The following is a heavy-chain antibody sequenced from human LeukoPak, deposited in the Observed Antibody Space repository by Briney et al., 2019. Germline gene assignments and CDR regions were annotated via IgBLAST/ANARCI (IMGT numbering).Heavy chain of an antibody. CDR3: ARRPLSRGSGSYPDY. CDR1: GYTFTSYG. J-gene: IGHJ4*02. Sequence: ASVKVSCQASGYTFTSYGISWVRQAPGQGLEWMGWISAYNGNTNYAQKLQGRVTMTTDTSTSTAYMELRSLRSDDTAVYYCARRPLSRGSGSYPDYWGQGTLVTVSS. D-gene: IGHD3-10*01. CDR2: ISAYNGNT. V-gene: IGHV1-18*01.